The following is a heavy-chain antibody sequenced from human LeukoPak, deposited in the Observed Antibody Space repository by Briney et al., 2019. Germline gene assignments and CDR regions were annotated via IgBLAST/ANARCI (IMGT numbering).Heavy chain of an antibody. Sequence: GGSLRLSCAASGFTFSSYSMNLVRQAPGKGLEWVSYISSSSSTIYYGDSVKGRFTISRDNAKNSLYLQMSSLRAEDTAVYYCARVVGELNFDYWGQGTLVSVSS. CDR2: ISSSSSTI. V-gene: IGHV3-48*04. D-gene: IGHD1-26*01. J-gene: IGHJ4*02. CDR3: ARVVGELNFDY. CDR1: GFTFSSYS.